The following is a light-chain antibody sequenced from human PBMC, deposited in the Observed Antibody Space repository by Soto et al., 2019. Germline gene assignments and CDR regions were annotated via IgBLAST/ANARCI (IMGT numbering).Light chain of an antibody. V-gene: IGLV2-14*03. CDR2: DVS. Sequence: QSALTQPASVSGSPGQSITISCIGTSNDVGSYNFVSWYQKHPNTAPRLIIYDVSNRPSGVSNRFSGSKSDNTASLTISGLQAEDEADYYCSSYTRSSTVLFCGGTKLTV. CDR1: SNDVGSYNF. J-gene: IGLJ2*01. CDR3: SSYTRSSTVL.